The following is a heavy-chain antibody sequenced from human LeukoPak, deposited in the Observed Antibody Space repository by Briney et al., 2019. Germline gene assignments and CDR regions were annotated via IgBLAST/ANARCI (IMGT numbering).Heavy chain of an antibody. Sequence: GGSLRLSCAASGFTFSSYWMSWVRQAPGKGLEWVANIKQDGSEKYYVDSVKGRFTISRDNAKNSLYLQMNSLRAEDTAVYYCAKTLYYGDFDYWGQGTLVTVSS. V-gene: IGHV3-7*03. J-gene: IGHJ4*02. D-gene: IGHD2-21*01. CDR2: IKQDGSEK. CDR3: AKTLYYGDFDY. CDR1: GFTFSSYW.